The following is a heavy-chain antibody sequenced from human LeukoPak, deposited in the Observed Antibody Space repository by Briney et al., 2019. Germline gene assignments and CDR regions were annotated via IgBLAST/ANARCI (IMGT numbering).Heavy chain of an antibody. CDR2: INHSGST. CDR1: GGSISSSSYY. J-gene: IGHJ4*02. D-gene: IGHD2-2*01. V-gene: IGHV4-39*01. CDR3: ARQRRYCSSTSCSPLDY. Sequence: PSETLSLTCTVSGGSISSSSYYWSWIRQPPGKGLEWIGEINHSGSTNYNPSLKSRVTISVDTSKNQFSLKLSSVTAADTAVYYCARQRRYCSSTSCSPLDYWGQGTLENVSS.